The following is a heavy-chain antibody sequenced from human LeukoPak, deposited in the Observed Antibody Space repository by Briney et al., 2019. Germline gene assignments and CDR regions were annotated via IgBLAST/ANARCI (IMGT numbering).Heavy chain of an antibody. CDR3: ARHTDWAFDC. V-gene: IGHV3-7*01. D-gene: IGHD3-9*01. J-gene: IGHJ4*02. Sequence: GGSLRLSCAVSRISFSSYWMSWVRQVPGKGLEWVANINEYGSERQYLDSVKGRFTVSRDNSKNSLYLQMDSLRDEDTAVYYCARHTDWAFDCRGQGTLVTVSS. CDR2: INEYGSER. CDR1: RISFSSYW.